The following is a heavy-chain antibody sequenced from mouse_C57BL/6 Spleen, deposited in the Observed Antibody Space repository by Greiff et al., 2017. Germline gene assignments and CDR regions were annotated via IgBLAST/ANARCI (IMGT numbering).Heavy chain of an antibody. V-gene: IGHV5-17*01. CDR2: ISSGSGNI. CDR1: GFTFSDYG. CDR3: AISEDYGDCDPAV. J-gene: IGHJ3*01. Sequence: EVKLVESGGGLVKPGGSLKLSCAASGFTFSDYGMHWVRQAPEKGLEWVAYISSGSGNIYYADTVKGRFPISRDNAKNTLCLQMISLRSEDTAMYYCAISEDYGDCDPAVWGKGTLVTVSA. D-gene: IGHD2-13*01.